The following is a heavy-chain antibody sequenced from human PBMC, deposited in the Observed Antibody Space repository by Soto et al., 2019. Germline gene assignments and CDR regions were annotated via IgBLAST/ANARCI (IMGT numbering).Heavy chain of an antibody. Sequence: GGSLRLSCAASGFTFSSYAMHWVRQAPGKGLEWVAVISYDGSNKYYADSVKGRFTISRDNSKNTLYLQMNSLRAEDTAVYYCARVIELRYFDWLLGPDENENDYWGQGTLVTVSS. CDR1: GFTFSSYA. V-gene: IGHV3-30-3*01. CDR3: ARVIELRYFDWLLGPDENENDY. D-gene: IGHD3-9*01. J-gene: IGHJ4*02. CDR2: ISYDGSNK.